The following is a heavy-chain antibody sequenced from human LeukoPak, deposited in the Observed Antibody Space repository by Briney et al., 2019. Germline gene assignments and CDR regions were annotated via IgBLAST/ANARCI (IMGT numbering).Heavy chain of an antibody. CDR1: VGTLSSYA. CDR3: ASLSSTVTSDY. CDR2: IIPIFGTA. V-gene: IGHV1-69*13. Sequence: SVKVSCKASVGTLSSYAISWVRQAPGQGLEWMGGIIPIFGTANYAQKFQGRVTITADESRSTAYMELSSLRSKDTAVDYCASLSSTVTSDYWGQGTLVTVSS. D-gene: IGHD4-17*01. J-gene: IGHJ4*02.